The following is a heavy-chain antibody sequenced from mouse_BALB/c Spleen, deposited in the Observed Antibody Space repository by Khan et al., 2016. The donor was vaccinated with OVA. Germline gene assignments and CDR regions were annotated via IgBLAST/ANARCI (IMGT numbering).Heavy chain of an antibody. J-gene: IGHJ3*01. V-gene: IGHV5-6*01. D-gene: IGHD1-3*01. Sequence: EVELVESGGDLVKPGGSLKLSCAASGFTFSSYSMSWVRQTPDKRLEWVATISSGGDYTYYPDNVKGRFTISRDNAKNTLYLQMSSLKSEDTAMYYCASHLTCSFAYWGQGTLVTVSA. CDR3: ASHLTCSFAY. CDR2: ISSGGDYT. CDR1: GFTFSSYS.